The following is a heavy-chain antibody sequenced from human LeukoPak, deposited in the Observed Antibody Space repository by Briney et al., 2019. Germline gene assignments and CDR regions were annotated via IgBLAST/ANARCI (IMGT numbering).Heavy chain of an antibody. V-gene: IGHV3-66*01. CDR2: IYSGGST. J-gene: IGHJ4*02. Sequence: PGGSLRLSCAASGFTVSSNYMSWVRQAPGKGLEWVSVIYSGGSTYYADSVKGRFTISRDNSKNTLYLQMNSLRAEDTAVYYCARADYGDYGDFGYWGQGTLVTVSS. CDR1: GFTVSSNY. CDR3: ARADYGDYGDFGY. D-gene: IGHD4-17*01.